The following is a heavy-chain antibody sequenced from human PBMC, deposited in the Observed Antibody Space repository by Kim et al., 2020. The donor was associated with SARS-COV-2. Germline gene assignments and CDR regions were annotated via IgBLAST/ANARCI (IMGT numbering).Heavy chain of an antibody. CDR1: GGSISSFY. CDR3: ARARWDDGYYYGMDV. V-gene: IGHV4-59*01. Sequence: SETLSLTCTVSGGSISSFYWGWIRQPPGKGLEWIGNIYYSGTTNYNPSLESRVTISVDTSKNQFSLKLSSVTAADTAVYYCARARWDDGYYYGMDVWGQGTTVTVSS. J-gene: IGHJ6*02. D-gene: IGHD1-1*01. CDR2: IYYSGTT.